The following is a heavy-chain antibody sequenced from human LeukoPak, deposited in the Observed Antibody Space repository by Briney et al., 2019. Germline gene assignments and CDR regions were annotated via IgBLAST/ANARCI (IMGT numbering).Heavy chain of an antibody. V-gene: IGHV4-34*01. CDR3: ASFYCSGGSCYQYFSYYYMDV. D-gene: IGHD2-15*01. Sequence: SETLSLTCTVYGDSMSGYYWSWIRQPPGKGLEWIGEINHSGSTNYNPSLKSRVTISVDTSKNQFSLKLSSVTAADTAVYYCASFYCSGGSCYQYFSYYYMDVWGKGTTVTISS. CDR2: INHSGST. J-gene: IGHJ6*03. CDR1: GDSMSGYY.